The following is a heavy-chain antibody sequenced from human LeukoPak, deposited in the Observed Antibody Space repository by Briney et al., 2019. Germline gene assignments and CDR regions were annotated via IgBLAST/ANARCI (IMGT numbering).Heavy chain of an antibody. CDR1: GGTFSSYA. V-gene: IGHV1-69*13. CDR3: AREIVVVPAAMPGYFDY. D-gene: IGHD2-2*01. J-gene: IGHJ4*02. CDR2: IIPIFGTA. Sequence: SVEVSCKASGGTFSSYAISWVRQAPGQGLEWMGGIIPIFGTANYAQKFQGRVTITADESTSTAYMELSSLRSEDTAVYYCAREIVVVPAAMPGYFDYWGQGTLVTVSS.